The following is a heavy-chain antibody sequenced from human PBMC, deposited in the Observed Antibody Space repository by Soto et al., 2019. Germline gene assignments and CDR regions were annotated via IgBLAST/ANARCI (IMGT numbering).Heavy chain of an antibody. CDR2: IKSKTDGGTT. J-gene: IGHJ4*02. D-gene: IGHD2-15*01. CDR1: NAW. CDR3: TTDLSRDRGLKFDY. V-gene: IGHV3-15*07. Sequence: NAWMNWVRQAPGKGLEWVGRIKSKTDGGTTDYAAPVKGRFTISRDDSKNTLYLQMNSLKTEDTAVYYCTTDLSRDRGLKFDYWGQGTLVTVSS.